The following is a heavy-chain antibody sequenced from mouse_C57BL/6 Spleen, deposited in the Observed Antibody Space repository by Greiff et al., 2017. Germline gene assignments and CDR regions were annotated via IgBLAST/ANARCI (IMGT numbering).Heavy chain of an antibody. CDR2: IYPGSGNT. V-gene: IGHV1-76*01. J-gene: IGHJ4*01. D-gene: IGHD2-4*01. CDR1: GYTFTDYY. CDR3: ARNDYHYYAMDD. Sequence: VKLQQSGAELVRPGASVKLSCKASGYTFTDYYINWVKQRPGQGLEWIARIYPGSGNTYYNEKFKGKATLTAEKSSSTAYMQLSSLTSEDSAVYFCARNDYHYYAMDDWGQGTSVTVSS.